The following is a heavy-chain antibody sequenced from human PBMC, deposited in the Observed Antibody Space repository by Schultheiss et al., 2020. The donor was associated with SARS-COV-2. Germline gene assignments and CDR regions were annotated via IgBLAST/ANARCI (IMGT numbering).Heavy chain of an antibody. Sequence: SGPTLVKPTQTLTLTCTFSGFSLSTSGVGVGWIRQPPGKALEWLALIYWDDDKRYSPSLRSRLTITKDTSKNQVVLTMTNMDPVDTATYYCAHRDYDYGFGSLSYWGQGTLVTVSS. D-gene: IGHD3-16*01. J-gene: IGHJ4*02. V-gene: IGHV2-5*02. CDR1: GFSLSTSGVG. CDR3: AHRDYDYGFGSLSY. CDR2: IYWDDDK.